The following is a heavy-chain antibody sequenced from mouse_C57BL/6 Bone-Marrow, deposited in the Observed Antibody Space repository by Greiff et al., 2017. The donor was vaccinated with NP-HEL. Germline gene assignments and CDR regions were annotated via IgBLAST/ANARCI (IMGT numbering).Heavy chain of an antibody. CDR2: IWSGGST. J-gene: IGHJ4*01. D-gene: IGHD2-1*01. Sequence: VQLQQSGPGLVQPSQSLSITCTVSGFSLTSYGVHWVRQSPGKGLEWLGVIWSGGSTDYNAAFISRLSISKDNSTSQVFFKMNSLQADDTAIYYCARNYEIYYDYYAMDYWGQGTSVTVSS. CDR3: ARNYEIYYDYYAMDY. CDR1: GFSLTSYG. V-gene: IGHV2-2*01.